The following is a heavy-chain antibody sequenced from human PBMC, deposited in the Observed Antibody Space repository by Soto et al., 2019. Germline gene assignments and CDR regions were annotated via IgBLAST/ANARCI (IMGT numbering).Heavy chain of an antibody. D-gene: IGHD3-22*01. J-gene: IGHJ4*02. CDR3: AKVFYYYDSSGYYYFDY. V-gene: IGHV3-30*18. CDR1: GFSFSAYG. Sequence: PGGSLRLSCAASGFSFSAYGMHWVRQAPGKGLEWVAFISYDGSNTYYADSVKGRFTISRDNSKSTLYLQMSSLRAEDTAVYYCAKVFYYYDSSGYYYFDYWGQGTLVTVSS. CDR2: ISYDGSNT.